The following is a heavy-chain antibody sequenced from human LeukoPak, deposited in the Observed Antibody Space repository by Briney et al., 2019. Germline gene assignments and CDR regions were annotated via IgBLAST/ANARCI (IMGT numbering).Heavy chain of an antibody. CDR3: ARVVDYNYGQYFFDY. CDR2: IYYSGST. D-gene: IGHD5-18*01. Sequence: SETLSLTCTVSGGSISSFYWSWIRQPPGKSLEWIGYIYYSGSTNYNPSLKSRVTISIDTSKNQFSLRLSSVTAADTAVYYCARVVDYNYGQYFFDYWGQGTLVTVSS. V-gene: IGHV4-59*01. J-gene: IGHJ4*02. CDR1: GGSISSFY.